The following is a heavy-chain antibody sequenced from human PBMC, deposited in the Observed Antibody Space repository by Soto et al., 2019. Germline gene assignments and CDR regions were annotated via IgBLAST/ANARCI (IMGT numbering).Heavy chain of an antibody. Sequence: QVQLQESGPGLVKPSETLSLTCTVSGGSISSYYWSWIRQPAGKGLEWIGRIYTSGSTNYTPSLKSRVTMSVDTSKNQFSLKLSSVTAADTAVYYCARMYYYDSSGYLFAFDIWGQGTMVTVSS. V-gene: IGHV4-4*07. D-gene: IGHD3-22*01. J-gene: IGHJ3*02. CDR2: IYTSGST. CDR3: ARMYYYDSSGYLFAFDI. CDR1: GGSISSYY.